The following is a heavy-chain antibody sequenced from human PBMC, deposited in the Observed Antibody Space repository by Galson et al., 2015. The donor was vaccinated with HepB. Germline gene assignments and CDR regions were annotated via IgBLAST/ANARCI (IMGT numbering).Heavy chain of an antibody. V-gene: IGHV3-15*01. Sequence: SLRLSCAASGFTFSNAWTNWVRQAPGKGLEWVGRIKSKTYGETTDYAAHVKGRFTISRDDSKKTLYLQMNNLKTEDTAVFYCATGEDGHSYWGQGTLVAVSA. CDR3: ATGEDGHSY. CDR1: GFTFSNAW. D-gene: IGHD5-24*01. CDR2: IKSKTYGETT. J-gene: IGHJ4*02.